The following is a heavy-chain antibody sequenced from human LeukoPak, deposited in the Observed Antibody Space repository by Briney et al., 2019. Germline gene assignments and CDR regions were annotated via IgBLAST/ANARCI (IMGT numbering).Heavy chain of an antibody. CDR3: AHRPDLRYCSGGSCYGWFDP. D-gene: IGHD2-15*01. Sequence: ESGPTLVNPTQTLTLTCTFSGFSLTTSGVGVGWIRQPPGKALERLALIYWNDDKRYSPSLKSRLTITKDTSKNQVVLTMTNMDPVDTATYYCAHRPDLRYCSGGSCYGWFDPWGQGTLVTVSS. J-gene: IGHJ5*02. V-gene: IGHV2-5*01. CDR1: GFSLTTSGVG. CDR2: IYWNDDK.